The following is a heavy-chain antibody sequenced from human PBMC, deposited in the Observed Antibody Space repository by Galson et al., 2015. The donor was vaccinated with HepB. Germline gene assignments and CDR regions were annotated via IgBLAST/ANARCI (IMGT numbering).Heavy chain of an antibody. CDR3: AHITKLRDFWSGYSGEFYFDF. J-gene: IGHJ4*02. V-gene: IGHV2-5*01. CDR1: GFSLSTSGVG. Sequence: PALVKPTQTLTLTCTFSGFSLSTSGVGVGWIRQPPGKALEWLALIYWNDDKRYSPSLKSRLTITKDTSKNQVVLTMTNMDPVDTATYYCAHITKLRDFWSGYSGEFYFDFWGQGTLVTVSS. CDR2: IYWNDDK. D-gene: IGHD3-3*01.